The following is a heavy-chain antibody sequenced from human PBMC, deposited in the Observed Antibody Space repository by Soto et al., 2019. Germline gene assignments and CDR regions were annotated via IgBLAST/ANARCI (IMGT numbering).Heavy chain of an antibody. Sequence: PGESLKISCKGSGYSFTSYWIGWVRQMPGKGLEWMGIIYPGDSDTGKSPSFQGQVTISADKSISTAYLQWSSLKASDTAMYYCARVCLGFDGSWDVFVIWGTGTMVSV. V-gene: IGHV5-51*01. CDR1: GYSFTSYW. J-gene: IGHJ3*02. D-gene: IGHD3-22*01. CDR3: ARVCLGFDGSWDVFVI. CDR2: IYPGDSDT.